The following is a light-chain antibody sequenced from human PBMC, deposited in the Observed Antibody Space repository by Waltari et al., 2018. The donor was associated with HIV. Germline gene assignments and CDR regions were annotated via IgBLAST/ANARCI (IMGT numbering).Light chain of an antibody. V-gene: IGKV3-20*01. CDR1: QSVSSSY. J-gene: IGKJ3*01. CDR3: QQYGSSPLFT. Sequence: EIVLQQSPGTLSLSPGERATISCRASQSVSSSYLAWYQQKPGQAPRLLIYGASSRATGIPDRFSGSGSGTDFTLTISRLEPEDFAVYYCQQYGSSPLFTFGPGTKVDIK. CDR2: GAS.